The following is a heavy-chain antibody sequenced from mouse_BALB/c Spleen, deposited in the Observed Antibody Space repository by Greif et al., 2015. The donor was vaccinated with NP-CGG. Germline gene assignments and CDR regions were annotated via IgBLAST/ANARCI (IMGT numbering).Heavy chain of an antibody. CDR3: ASGSSVDY. V-gene: IGHV5-4*02. D-gene: IGHD1-1*01. CDR1: GFTFSDYY. J-gene: IGHJ2*01. Sequence: EVQLQESGGGLAKPGGSLKLSCAASGFTFSDYYMYWVRQTPEKRLEWVATISDGGSYTYYPDSVKGRFTISRDNAKNKLYLQMSSLKSEDTAMYYCASGSSVDYWGQGTTLTVSS. CDR2: ISDGGSYT.